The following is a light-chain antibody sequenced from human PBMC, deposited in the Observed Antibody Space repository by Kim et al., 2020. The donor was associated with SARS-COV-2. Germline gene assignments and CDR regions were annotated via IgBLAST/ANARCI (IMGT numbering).Light chain of an antibody. CDR3: QQYNKWPYT. Sequence: SVSRGEGATLSCRASQTINSDLAWYQQVPGRPPRLLMHSASTRAAGSPVRVSGSGSGTEYTLTISSLQSEDFAVYYCQQYNKWPYTFGQGTKLEI. CDR1: QTINSD. CDR2: SAS. V-gene: IGKV3-15*01. J-gene: IGKJ2*01.